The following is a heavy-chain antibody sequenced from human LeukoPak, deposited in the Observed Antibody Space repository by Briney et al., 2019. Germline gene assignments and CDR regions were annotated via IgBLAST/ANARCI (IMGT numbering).Heavy chain of an antibody. V-gene: IGHV3-7*01. CDR2: IKQDGSEK. CDR3: ARDSGSWYVGY. J-gene: IGHJ4*02. D-gene: IGHD6-13*01. CDR1: GFTFSSYW. Sequence: PGGSLRLSCAASGFTFSSYWMSWVRQAPGKGLEWVANIKQDGSEKWCVDSVKGRFTISRDNAKNSLYLQMNSLRAEDTAVYYCARDSGSWYVGYWGQGTLLTVSS.